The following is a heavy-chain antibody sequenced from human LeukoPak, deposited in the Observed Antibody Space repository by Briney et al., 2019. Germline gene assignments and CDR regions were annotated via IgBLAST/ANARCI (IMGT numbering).Heavy chain of an antibody. Sequence: GASVKVSCKASGYTFTGYYMHWVRQAPGQGLEWMGRIIPILGIANYAQKFQGRVTITADKSTSTAYMELSSLRSEDTAVYYCAREGVGATVDYWGQGTLVTVSS. CDR3: AREGVGATVDY. CDR1: GYTFTGYY. J-gene: IGHJ4*02. D-gene: IGHD1-26*01. V-gene: IGHV1-69*04. CDR2: IIPILGIA.